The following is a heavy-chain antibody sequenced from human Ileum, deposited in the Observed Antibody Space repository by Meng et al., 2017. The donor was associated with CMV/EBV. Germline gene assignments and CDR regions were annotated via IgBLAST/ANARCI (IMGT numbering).Heavy chain of an antibody. V-gene: IGHV3-15*01. J-gene: IGHJ4*02. D-gene: IGHD1-26*01. CDR3: TRGALPGTFFDY. CDR2: IKSQTDGETT. CDR1: GFTFSKAW. Sequence: ASGFTFSKAWMTWVRQAPGKGLEWVGRIKSQTDGETTDYAAPVKGRFTISRDDSKSTVYLQMNSLKTEDTAVYYCTRGALPGTFFDYWGQGTLVTVSS.